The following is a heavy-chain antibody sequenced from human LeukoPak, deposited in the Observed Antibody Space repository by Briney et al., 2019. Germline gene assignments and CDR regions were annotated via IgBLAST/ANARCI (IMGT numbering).Heavy chain of an antibody. J-gene: IGHJ5*02. CDR3: AREVYYGSGNWFDR. CDR2: IKSDGSSA. Sequence: GGSLRLSCSASGFTFSSYWMHWVRQVPGKGLGWVSRIKSDGSSASYADSVKGRFTISRDNVKNKLYLHMNSLRVEDTAVYYCAREVYYGSGNWFDRWGQGTLVTVPS. V-gene: IGHV3-74*01. D-gene: IGHD3-10*01. CDR1: GFTFSSYW.